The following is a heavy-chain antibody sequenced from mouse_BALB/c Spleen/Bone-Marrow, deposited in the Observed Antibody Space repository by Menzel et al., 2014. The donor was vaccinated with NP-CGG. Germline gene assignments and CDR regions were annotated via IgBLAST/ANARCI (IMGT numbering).Heavy chain of an antibody. J-gene: IGHJ2*01. V-gene: IGHV1-14*01. CDR2: INPYNDGT. D-gene: IGHD2-14*01. Sequence: EVQLQHSGPELVKPGASVKMSCKASGYTFTSYVMHWVEQKPGQGLEWIGYINPYNDGTKYNEKFKGMATLTSDRSSSTAYMELSSLTSEDSAVYCCAKGGNYRYDFDYWGQGTTLTVSS. CDR1: GYTFTSYV. CDR3: AKGGNYRYDFDY.